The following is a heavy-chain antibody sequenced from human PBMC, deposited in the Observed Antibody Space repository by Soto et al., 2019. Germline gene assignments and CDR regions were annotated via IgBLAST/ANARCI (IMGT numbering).Heavy chain of an antibody. CDR3: SRLTNDSAGDI. Sequence: SGTLSLTCSVSGDSVTITPYNWGWIRQPPVKGLEWIGSIYYSGSTYYSPSLKSRLTITIDRSKNQFFLKLSSVTAADTAVYYCSRLTNDSAGDIRGQETMVTISS. D-gene: IGHD5-18*01. V-gene: IGHV4-39*01. CDR2: IYYSGST. CDR1: GDSVTITPYN. J-gene: IGHJ3*02.